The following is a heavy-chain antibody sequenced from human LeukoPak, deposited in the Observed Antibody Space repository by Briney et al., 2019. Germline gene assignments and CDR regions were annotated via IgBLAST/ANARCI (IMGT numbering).Heavy chain of an antibody. J-gene: IGHJ4*02. Sequence: HPGRSLGLSCSTSGFTFGDYAMSWVRQAPGKGLEWVGFIQAKAYGGATKYAASANGRFSISRDDSQSIANLQMNDLKTEDTAVYYCTRAPHPRCSSSGCYLDYWGQGILVTVSS. V-gene: IGHV3-49*04. CDR2: IQAKAYGGAT. D-gene: IGHD2-2*01. CDR3: TRAPHPRCSSSGCYLDY. CDR1: GFTFGDYA.